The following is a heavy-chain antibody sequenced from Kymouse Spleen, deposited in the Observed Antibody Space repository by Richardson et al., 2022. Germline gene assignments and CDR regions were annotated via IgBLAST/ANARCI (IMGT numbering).Heavy chain of an antibody. D-gene: IGHD3-9*01. CDR3: AKELRYFDWLLSNAFDI. V-gene: IGHV3-30*18. CDR1: GFTFSSYG. J-gene: IGHJ3*02. CDR2: ISYDGSNK. Sequence: QVQLVESGGGVVQPGRSLRLSCAASGFTFSSYGMHWVRQAPGKGLEWVAVISYDGSNKYYADSVKGRFTISRDNSKNTLYLQMNSLRAEDTAVYYCAKELRYFDWLLSNAFDIWGQGTMVTVSS.